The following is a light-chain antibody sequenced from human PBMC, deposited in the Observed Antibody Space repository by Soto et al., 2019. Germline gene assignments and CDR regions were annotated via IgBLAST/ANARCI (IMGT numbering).Light chain of an antibody. Sequence: ELVMTQAPATLSVSPGERATFSCRASQSVSSYLDWYQQKPGQAPSVLIYGSSTRATGIPARFSGSGSGTEFTLTISSLQSEDFAVYYCQQYYNWPRTFGQGIKV. V-gene: IGKV3-15*01. CDR2: GSS. CDR3: QQYYNWPRT. CDR1: QSVSSY. J-gene: IGKJ1*01.